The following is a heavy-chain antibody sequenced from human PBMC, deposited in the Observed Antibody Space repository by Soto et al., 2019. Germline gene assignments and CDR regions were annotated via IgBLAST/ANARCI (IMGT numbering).Heavy chain of an antibody. J-gene: IGHJ5*02. V-gene: IGHV4-30-4*01. CDR2: IYYSGST. Sequence: QVQLQESGPGLVKPSQTLSLTCTVSGGSITSGDYYWSWIRQPPGKGLEWIGYIYYSGSTYYNPSLKSRITISVDTSKNQFSLKLSSVTAADTAVYYCAREGDSGSYYVNWFDPWGQGTLVTVSS. CDR3: AREGDSGSYYVNWFDP. D-gene: IGHD1-26*01. CDR1: GGSITSGDYY.